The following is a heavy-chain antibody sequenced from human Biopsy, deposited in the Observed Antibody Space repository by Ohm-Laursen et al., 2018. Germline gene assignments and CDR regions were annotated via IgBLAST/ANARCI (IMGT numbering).Heavy chain of an antibody. CDR3: ARHAPSYSGSYWRYFDL. V-gene: IGHV4-59*08. CDR1: GGSISSYY. J-gene: IGHJ2*01. Sequence: TLSLTCTVSGGSISSYYWSWIRQPPGKGLEWIGYIYYTGSTNYNPSLKSRVTISVDTSMNHLSLRLTSVTVADTAVYYCARHAPSYSGSYWRYFDLWGRGTLVTVSS. D-gene: IGHD1-26*01. CDR2: IYYTGST.